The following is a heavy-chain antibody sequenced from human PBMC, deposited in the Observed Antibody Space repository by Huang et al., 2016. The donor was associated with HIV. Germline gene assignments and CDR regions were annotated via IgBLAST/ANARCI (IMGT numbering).Heavy chain of an antibody. CDR1: GGSISSSSYY. V-gene: IGHV4-39*01. CDR3: ARHERWAMVRGVPQWGFDY. Sequence: QLQLQESGPGLVKPSETLSLTCTVSGGSISSSSYYWGGIRQPPGKGRGWIGTIYYSEGTDYNPSLEGRITISVDTSKNQFSLKLSTGPAADTAVYYCARHERWAMVRGVPQWGFDYWGQGTLVTVSS. CDR2: IYYSEGT. D-gene: IGHD3-10*01. J-gene: IGHJ4*02.